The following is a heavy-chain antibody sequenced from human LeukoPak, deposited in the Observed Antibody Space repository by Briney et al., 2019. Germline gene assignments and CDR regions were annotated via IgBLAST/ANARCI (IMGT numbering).Heavy chain of an antibody. D-gene: IGHD3-3*01. CDR1: GFTFSGYW. J-gene: IGHJ5*02. CDR2: IKNDGSIT. Sequence: GGSLRLSCAASGFTFSGYWMHWVRQTPGKGLVWVSRIKNDGSITTYADSVKGRFTISRDNAKNTPYLQMNSLKAEDTAVYYCARSDWFDPWGQGTLVTVSS. V-gene: IGHV3-74*03. CDR3: ARSDWFDP.